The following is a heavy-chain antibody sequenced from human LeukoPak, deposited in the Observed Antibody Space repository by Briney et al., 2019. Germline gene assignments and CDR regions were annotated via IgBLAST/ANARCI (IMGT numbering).Heavy chain of an antibody. J-gene: IGHJ3*02. Sequence: PSETLSLTCGVYGGSFSGYYWSWIRQPPGKGLEWIGEINHSGVTNYNPSLKSRVTISVDTSKNQFSLKLSSVTAADTAVYYCARPNIVVVPAAIMDDAFDIWGQGTMVTVSS. CDR1: GGSFSGYY. V-gene: IGHV4-34*01. CDR3: ARPNIVVVPAAIMDDAFDI. D-gene: IGHD2-2*02. CDR2: INHSGVT.